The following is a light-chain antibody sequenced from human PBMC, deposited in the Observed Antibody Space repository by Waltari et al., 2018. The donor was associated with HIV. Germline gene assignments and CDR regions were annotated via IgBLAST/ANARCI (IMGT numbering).Light chain of an antibody. CDR3: TSFRSDYTVI. J-gene: IGLJ2*01. Sequence: QSALAQPASVSASPGQSINISCTGPISDFGLYNFISWYQQHPGEVPKVIIYDVFRRPSWVAGRFPGSKSGNTASLTISWLQPEDEADYYCTSFRSDYTVIFGGGTKVTVL. CDR1: ISDFGLYNF. V-gene: IGLV2-14*01. CDR2: DVF.